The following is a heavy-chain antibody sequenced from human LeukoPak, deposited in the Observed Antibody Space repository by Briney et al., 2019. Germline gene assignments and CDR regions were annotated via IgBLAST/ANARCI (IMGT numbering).Heavy chain of an antibody. CDR3: ARDNLKD. J-gene: IGHJ4*02. CDR1: GFTFSSYW. V-gene: IGHV3-30*02. Sequence: GGSLRLSCAASGFTFSSYWMSWVRQAPGKGLEWVAFIRYDGNDKDDADSVKGRFTISRDNSKNTLYLQMNSLRSEDTAMYYCARDNLKDWGQGTLVTVSS. CDR2: IRYDGNDK.